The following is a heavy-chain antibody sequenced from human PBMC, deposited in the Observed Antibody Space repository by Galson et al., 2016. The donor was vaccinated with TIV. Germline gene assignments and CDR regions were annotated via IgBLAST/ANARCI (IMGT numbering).Heavy chain of an antibody. CDR2: IFSSGST. J-gene: IGHJ3*01. D-gene: IGHD6-19*01. V-gene: IGHV4-61*01. CDR3: ARDSWGSGYNSGWEGFDL. Sequence: SETLSLTCAVSGASVSSGNYYWTWIRQPPGKGLECIGYIFSSGSTKYNPSLKSRVAISVHTSRNQFSLKLTSVTAADTAVYYCARDSWGSGYNSGWEGFDLWGQGTMVTVSS. CDR1: GASVSSGNYY.